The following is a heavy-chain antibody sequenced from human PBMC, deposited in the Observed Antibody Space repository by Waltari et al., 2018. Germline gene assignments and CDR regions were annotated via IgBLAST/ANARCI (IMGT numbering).Heavy chain of an antibody. Sequence: EVQLLESGGGLVQPGGSLRLSCAASGFTFSSYAMSWVRQAPGKGLKWVSAISGSGGSTYYADSVKGRFTISRDNSKNTLYLQMNSLRAEDTAVYYCALQPRGGSFGCWGQGTLVTVSS. J-gene: IGHJ1*01. D-gene: IGHD1-26*01. V-gene: IGHV3-23*01. CDR2: ISGSGGST. CDR3: ALQPRGGSFGC. CDR1: GFTFSSYA.